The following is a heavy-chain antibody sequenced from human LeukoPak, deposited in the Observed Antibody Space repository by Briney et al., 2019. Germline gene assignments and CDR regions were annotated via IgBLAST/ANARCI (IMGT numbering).Heavy chain of an antibody. CDR2: ISSSSDSI. Sequence: GGSLRLSCAASGFTFSSYGMNWVRQAPGKRLEWVSYISSSSDSIYYADSVKGRFTISRDNAKNSLYLQMNSLRAEDTAVYYCARVTEAPYYFDYWGQGTLVTVSS. CDR3: ARVTEAPYYFDY. CDR1: GFTFSSYG. V-gene: IGHV3-48*04. J-gene: IGHJ4*02.